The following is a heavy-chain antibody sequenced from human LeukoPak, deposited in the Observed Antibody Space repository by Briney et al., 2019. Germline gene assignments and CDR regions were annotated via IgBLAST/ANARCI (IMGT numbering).Heavy chain of an antibody. D-gene: IGHD6-13*01. V-gene: IGHV3-53*01. CDR1: GFTVSSNY. CDR3: ARVSSSSWYVGNWFDP. CDR2: IYSGGST. J-gene: IGHJ5*02. Sequence: GGSLRLSCAASGFTVSSNYMSWVRQAPGKGLEWVSVIYSGGSTYYADSVKGRFTISRDNSKNTLYLQMNSLRAEDTAVYYCARVSSSSWYVGNWFDPWGQGTLVTVAS.